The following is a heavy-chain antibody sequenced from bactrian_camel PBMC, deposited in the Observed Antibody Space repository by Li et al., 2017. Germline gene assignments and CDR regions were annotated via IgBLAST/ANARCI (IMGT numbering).Heavy chain of an antibody. J-gene: IGHJ6*01. V-gene: IGHV3S35*01. D-gene: IGHD3*01. Sequence: VQLVESGGGSVQVGGTLNLSCVATPGYSYSTYCMAWFRQGPGKEREGVAFIDKLDSRRGYADSAKGRFTISRDNAKNTVYLQMNSLKPEDTAVYYCVRDAGTAIQALGVMTPDFGYWGQGTQVTVS. CDR1: GYSYSTYC. CDR3: VRDAGTAIQALGVMTPDFGY. CDR2: IDKLDSRR.